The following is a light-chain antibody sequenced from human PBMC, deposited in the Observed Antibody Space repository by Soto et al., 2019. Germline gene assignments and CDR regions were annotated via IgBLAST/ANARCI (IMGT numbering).Light chain of an antibody. CDR2: DAS. V-gene: IGKV3-11*01. Sequence: ETVLTQSPATLSLSPGERATLSCRASQSVSSYLAWYQQRPGQAPRLLIYDASNRATGIPARFSGSESGTDFTLTISSLEAEDFAIYYCQQRSNWPPITFSQGTRLEIK. J-gene: IGKJ5*01. CDR3: QQRSNWPPIT. CDR1: QSVSSY.